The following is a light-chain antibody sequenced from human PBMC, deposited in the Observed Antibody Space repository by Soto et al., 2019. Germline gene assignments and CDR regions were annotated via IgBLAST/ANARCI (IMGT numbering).Light chain of an antibody. CDR3: QQYGSSPT. Sequence: EIVLTQSPGTLSLSPGERATLSCRASQSVSSSYLAWYQQKPGQAPRLLIYGASSRATGIPARVSGSGSGTNFTLTISRLEPEDFAVYYCQQYGSSPTFGQGTKVEIK. CDR1: QSVSSSY. V-gene: IGKV3-20*01. J-gene: IGKJ1*01. CDR2: GAS.